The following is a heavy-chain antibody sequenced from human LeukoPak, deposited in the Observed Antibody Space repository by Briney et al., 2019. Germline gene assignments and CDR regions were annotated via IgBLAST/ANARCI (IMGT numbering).Heavy chain of an antibody. Sequence: GGSLRLSCAASGFTFSSYGMSWVRQAPGKGLEWVSAISGSGGSTYYADSVKGRFTISRDNSKNTLYLQMNSLRAEDTAVYYCAKVRLVRGVINWFDPWGQGTLVTVSS. D-gene: IGHD3-10*01. V-gene: IGHV3-23*01. CDR3: AKVRLVRGVINWFDP. J-gene: IGHJ5*02. CDR1: GFTFSSYG. CDR2: ISGSGGST.